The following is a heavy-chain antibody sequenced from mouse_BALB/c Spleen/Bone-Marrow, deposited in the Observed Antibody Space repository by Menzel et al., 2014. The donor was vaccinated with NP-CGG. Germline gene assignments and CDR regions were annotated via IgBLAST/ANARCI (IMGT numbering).Heavy chain of an antibody. D-gene: IGHD1-1*01. V-gene: IGHV1S127*01. CDR3: TRWGTTVVAYYAMDY. CDR2: IDPSDSYT. Sequence: VQLQQSGAELVKPGASVKMSCKASGYTFTSYWMHWVKQRPGQGLEWIVVIDPSDSYTSYNQKFKGKATLTVDTSSSTAYMQLSSLTSEDSAVYYCTRWGTTVVAYYAMDYWGQGTSVTVSS. J-gene: IGHJ4*01. CDR1: GYTFTSYW.